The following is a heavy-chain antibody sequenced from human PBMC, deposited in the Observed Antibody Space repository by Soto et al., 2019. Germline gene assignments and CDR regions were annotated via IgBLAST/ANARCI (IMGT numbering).Heavy chain of an antibody. CDR3: ARENFNWNYDWFDP. V-gene: IGHV4-61*02. D-gene: IGHD1-7*01. CDR1: GGSISSGGYY. J-gene: IGHJ5*02. Sequence: KPSETLSLTCTVSGGSISSGGYYWSWIRQPAGKGLEWIGRIYTSGSTNYNPSLKSRVTMSVDTSKNQFSLKLSSVTAADTAVYYCARENFNWNYDWFDPWGQGTLVTVSS. CDR2: IYTSGST.